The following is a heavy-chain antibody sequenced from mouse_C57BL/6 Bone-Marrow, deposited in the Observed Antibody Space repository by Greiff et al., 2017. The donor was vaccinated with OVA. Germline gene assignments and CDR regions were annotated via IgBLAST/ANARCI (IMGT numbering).Heavy chain of an antibody. CDR1: GFSFNTYA. V-gene: IGHV10-1*01. Sequence: VQLKESGGGLVQPKGSLKLSCAASGFSFNTYAMNWVRQAPGKGLEWVARIRSKSNNYATYYADSVKDRFTISRDDSESMLYLQMNNLKTADTAMYYCVRPSYSNHRMDYWGQGTSVTVSS. J-gene: IGHJ4*01. D-gene: IGHD2-5*01. CDR2: IRSKSNNYAT. CDR3: VRPSYSNHRMDY.